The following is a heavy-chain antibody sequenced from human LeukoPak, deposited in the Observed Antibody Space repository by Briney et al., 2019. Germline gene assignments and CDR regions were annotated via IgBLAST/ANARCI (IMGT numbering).Heavy chain of an antibody. Sequence: GASVKDSCKASGYTFTGYYMHWVRQAPGQGLEWMGGIIPIFGTANYAQKFQGRVTITADKSTSTAYMELSSLRSEDTAVYYCAKTLPAAMRGRYYYYYYMDVWGKGTTVTVSS. D-gene: IGHD2-2*01. CDR3: AKTLPAAMRGRYYYYYYMDV. V-gene: IGHV1-69*06. J-gene: IGHJ6*03. CDR1: GYTFTGYY. CDR2: IIPIFGTA.